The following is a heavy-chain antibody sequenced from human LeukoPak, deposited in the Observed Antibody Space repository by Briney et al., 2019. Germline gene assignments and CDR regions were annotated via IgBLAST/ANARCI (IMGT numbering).Heavy chain of an antibody. D-gene: IGHD5-24*01. Sequence: RASVKVSCKASGYTFTGYYLHWVRQAPGQGLEWMGWFNPKSGGTDSAQTFQGRVTMTRDTSISTAYMELSRLRSDDTAVYYCARETRDGDGDAFDVWGQGTMVTVSS. CDR1: GYTFTGYY. J-gene: IGHJ3*01. V-gene: IGHV1-2*02. CDR3: ARETRDGDGDAFDV. CDR2: FNPKSGGT.